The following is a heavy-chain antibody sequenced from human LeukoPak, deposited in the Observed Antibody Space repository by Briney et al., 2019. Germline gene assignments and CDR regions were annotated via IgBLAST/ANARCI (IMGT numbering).Heavy chain of an antibody. Sequence: SETLSLTCTVSGGSLSSYYWSWIRQPAGKGLEWIGHIYSSGSTNYNPSLKSRVTMSVDTSKNQFSLKLSSVTAADTAVYYCARASEGGTYLTYSGYWGQGTLVTVSS. CDR1: GGSLSSYY. CDR2: IYSSGST. J-gene: IGHJ4*02. CDR3: ARASEGGTYLTYSGY. D-gene: IGHD1-26*01. V-gene: IGHV4-4*07.